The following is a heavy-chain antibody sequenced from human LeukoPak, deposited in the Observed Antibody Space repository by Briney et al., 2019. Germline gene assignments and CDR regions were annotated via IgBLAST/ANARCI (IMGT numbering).Heavy chain of an antibody. J-gene: IGHJ4*02. CDR3: ARAYSRESGYDFVFEN. V-gene: IGHV3-7*02. D-gene: IGHD5-12*01. Sequence: GGSLRLSCAASGFSFSSYWMSWGRQAPGKGLEWVDNIRQDGSEKYYVDSVKGRFTISRDNAKYSLYLQMNSLRAEDTAVYYCARAYSRESGYDFVFENWGQGTLVSVSS. CDR1: GFSFSSYW. CDR2: IRQDGSEK.